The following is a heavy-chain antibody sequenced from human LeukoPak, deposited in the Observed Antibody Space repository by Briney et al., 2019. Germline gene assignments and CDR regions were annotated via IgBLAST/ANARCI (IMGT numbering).Heavy chain of an antibody. D-gene: IGHD5-12*01. CDR3: AREPFSNSGYD. V-gene: IGHV4-59*01. CDR2: IYYSGST. J-gene: IGHJ4*02. CDR1: GGSISSYY. Sequence: SETLSLTCTVSGGSISSYYWSWVRQPPGKGLEWIGYIYYSGSTNYNPSLKSRVTISVDTSKNQFSLKLSSVTAADTAVYYCAREPFSNSGYDWGQGTLVTVSA.